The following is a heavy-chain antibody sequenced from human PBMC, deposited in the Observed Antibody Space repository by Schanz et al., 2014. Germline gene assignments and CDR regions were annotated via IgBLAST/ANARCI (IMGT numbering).Heavy chain of an antibody. Sequence: QVQLQESGPGLVKPSGTLSLTCTVSGGSITSSDWWTWVRQSPGKGLEWIGEINHSGSTNYNPSLKSRVTISVDTSKNQFSLKLSSVTAADTAVYYCARAEINSGYARYYYGMDVWGQGTTVTVSS. CDR2: INHSGST. J-gene: IGHJ6*02. V-gene: IGHV4-4*02. CDR1: GGSITSSDW. CDR3: ARAEINSGYARYYYGMDV. D-gene: IGHD5-12*01.